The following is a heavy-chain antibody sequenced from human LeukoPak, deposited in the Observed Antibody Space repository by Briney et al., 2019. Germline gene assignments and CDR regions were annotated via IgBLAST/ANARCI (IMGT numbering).Heavy chain of an antibody. D-gene: IGHD6-13*01. CDR1: GFTFDDYA. V-gene: IGHV3-9*01. J-gene: IGHJ4*02. Sequence: GRSLRLSCAASGFTFDDYAMHWVRQGPGKGLEWVSGISWNSGSIGYADSVKGRFTISRDNAKNSLYLQMNSLRAEDTALYYCAKEGTPGIAAAAYDYWGQGTLVTVSS. CDR3: AKEGTPGIAAAAYDY. CDR2: ISWNSGSI.